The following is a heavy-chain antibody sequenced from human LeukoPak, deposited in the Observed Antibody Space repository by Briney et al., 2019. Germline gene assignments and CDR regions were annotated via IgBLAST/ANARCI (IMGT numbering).Heavy chain of an antibody. CDR3: AKVGGYGSGSHFDY. V-gene: IGHV1-46*01. CDR1: GYTFTSCF. CDR2: INPSGGST. Sequence: ASVKVSCKASGYTFTSCFIHWVRQAPGQGLEWMGVINPSGGSTSYAQKFQGRVTMTRDTSISTAYMELSRLRSDDTAVYYCAKVGGYGSGSHFDYWGQGTLVTVSS. D-gene: IGHD3-10*01. J-gene: IGHJ4*02.